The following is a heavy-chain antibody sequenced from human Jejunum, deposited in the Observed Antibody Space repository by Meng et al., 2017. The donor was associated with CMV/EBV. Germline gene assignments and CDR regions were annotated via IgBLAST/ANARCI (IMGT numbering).Heavy chain of an antibody. CDR2: INPNSGGT. D-gene: IGHD3-10*01. CDR1: FTRYY. V-gene: IGHV1-2*02. J-gene: IGHJ6*02. CDR3: ARADQGTWFSYYNGMDV. Sequence: FTRYYIPAVRQAAGQGVEWMGWINPNSGGTNFAQKFQGRGTMTRDTSISTVYMEMGSLTSDDTAVFYCARADQGTWFSYYNGMDVWGQGTTVTVSS.